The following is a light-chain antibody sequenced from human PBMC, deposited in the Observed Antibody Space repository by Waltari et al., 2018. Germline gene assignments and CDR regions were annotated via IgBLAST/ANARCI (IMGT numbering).Light chain of an antibody. CDR1: TSDVGGYDF. V-gene: IGLV2-14*03. CDR2: DVS. Sequence: QPALTQPASVSGSPGQSITISCTGTTSDVGGYDFVSWYQQHPGKAPQLIISDVSDRPSGVSPRFSAAKSGITASLTISGLQPEDEATYFCSSFTLTNTWVFGGGTNLTVL. J-gene: IGLJ3*02. CDR3: SSFTLTNTWV.